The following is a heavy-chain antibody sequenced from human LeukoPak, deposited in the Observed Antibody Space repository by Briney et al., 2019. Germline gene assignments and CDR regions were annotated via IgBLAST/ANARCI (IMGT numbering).Heavy chain of an antibody. CDR3: ARLGVEAYDSSGCYYFDY. CDR2: IYPGDSDT. CDR1: GYSFTNYW. Sequence: GESLQISCKSSGYSFTNYWIGWGRQMPGKGLEWMGTIYPGDSDTRYRPSFQGQVTISADKSISTAYLQWSSLKASDTAMYYCARLGVEAYDSSGCYYFDYWGQGALVTVSS. J-gene: IGHJ4*02. D-gene: IGHD3-22*01. V-gene: IGHV5-51*01.